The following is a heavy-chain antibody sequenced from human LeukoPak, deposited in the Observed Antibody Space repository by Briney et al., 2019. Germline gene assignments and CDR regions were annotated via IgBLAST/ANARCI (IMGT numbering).Heavy chain of an antibody. V-gene: IGHV3-23*01. CDR1: GFTFSSDA. J-gene: IGHJ4*02. CDR3: AKDSNYDFWSGYYGNVL. CDR2: ISGSGGST. D-gene: IGHD3-3*01. Sequence: GGSLRLSCAASGFTFSSDAMSWVRQAPGKGLEWVSTISGSGGSTYYADSVKGRFTISRDNSKNTLYLQMNSLRAEDTAVYYCAKDSNYDFWSGYYGNVLWGQGTLVTVSS.